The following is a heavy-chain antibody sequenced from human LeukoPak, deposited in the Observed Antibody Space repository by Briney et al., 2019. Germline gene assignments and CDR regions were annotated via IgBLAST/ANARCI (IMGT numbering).Heavy chain of an antibody. D-gene: IGHD5-18*01. J-gene: IGHJ4*02. V-gene: IGHV1-18*01. CDR3: ARGRSQLWSPYFDY. Sequence: ASVKVSCKASGYTFTSYGISWVRQAPGQGLEWMGWISAYNGNTNYAQKLQGRVTMTTDTSTSTAYMELRSLRTDDTAVYYCARGRSQLWSPYFDYWGQGTLVTVSS. CDR2: ISAYNGNT. CDR1: GYTFTSYG.